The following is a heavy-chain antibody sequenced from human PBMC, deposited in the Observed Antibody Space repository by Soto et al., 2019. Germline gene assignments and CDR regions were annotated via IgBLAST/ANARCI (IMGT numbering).Heavy chain of an antibody. CDR2: TYYRSKWYN. V-gene: IGHV6-1*01. Sequence: PSQTLSLTCAISGDSVSSSSVTWNWIRQSPSRGLEWLGRTYYRSKWYNDYAESVKSRITINPDTSKNQFSLHLNSVTPEDTAVYYYVRLIGNRWLDFWSQGTLVTVS. CDR1: GDSVSSSSVT. J-gene: IGHJ5*01. D-gene: IGHD2-8*01. CDR3: VRLIGNRWLDF.